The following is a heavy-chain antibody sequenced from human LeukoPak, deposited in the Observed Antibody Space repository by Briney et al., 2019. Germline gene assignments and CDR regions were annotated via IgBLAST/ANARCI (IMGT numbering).Heavy chain of an antibody. D-gene: IGHD5-12*01. V-gene: IGHV3-21*01. CDR3: ARDWSSGYDYAFDY. CDR2: ISSSGSYI. CDR1: GFTFSSYS. J-gene: IGHJ4*02. Sequence: GGSLRLSCAASGFTFSSYSMNWVRQAPGKGLEWASSISSSGSYIYYADSVKGRFTISRDNAKNSLYLQMNSLRAEDTAVYYCARDWSSGYDYAFDYWGQGTLVTVSS.